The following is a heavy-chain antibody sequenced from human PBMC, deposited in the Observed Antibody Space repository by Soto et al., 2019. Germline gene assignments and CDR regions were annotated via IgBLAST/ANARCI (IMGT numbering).Heavy chain of an antibody. D-gene: IGHD2-21*02. CDR2: LSAYSGDT. V-gene: IGHV1-18*01. Sequence: GASVKVSCKASGYTFSSYGISWVRQAPGQGLEWMGWLSAYSGDTNYAQNLQGRVTMTTDTSTSTAYMELRSLKSDDTAVYYCARDPPIAFCGGDCYSFPLYYGMDVWCQGTTVTV. J-gene: IGHJ6*02. CDR1: GYTFSSYG. CDR3: ARDPPIAFCGGDCYSFPLYYGMDV.